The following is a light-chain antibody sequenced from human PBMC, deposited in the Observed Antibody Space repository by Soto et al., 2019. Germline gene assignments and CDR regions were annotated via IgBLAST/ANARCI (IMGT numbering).Light chain of an antibody. V-gene: IGKV1-27*01. CDR1: QGISNY. J-gene: IGKJ4*01. CDR3: QKYNSAPLT. CDR2: AAS. Sequence: DIQMTQSPSSLSASVGDRVTLTCRASQGISNYLAWFQQKPGKVPKLLIYAASTLQSGVPSRFSGSVSGTDFTLTISSLQPEDVSTYYCQKYNSAPLTFGGGTKVEIK.